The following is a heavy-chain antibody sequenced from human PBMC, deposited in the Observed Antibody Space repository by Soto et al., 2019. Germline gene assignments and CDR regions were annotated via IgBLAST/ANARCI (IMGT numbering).Heavy chain of an antibody. J-gene: IGHJ6*02. CDR3: AGGRIVVVGSRAYYGMDV. D-gene: IGHD3-22*01. Sequence: QVHLLLQSGAEVKKPGSSVKVSCKASGGTPSNSAISWVRQAPGQGLEWMGGIIPVFGLVKYAQNFQGRVTITAEESTNTGYMELSSLRPEDTAVYYCAGGRIVVVGSRAYYGMDVWGQGTTVTVSS. V-gene: IGHV1-69*01. CDR2: IIPVFGLV. CDR1: GGTPSNSA.